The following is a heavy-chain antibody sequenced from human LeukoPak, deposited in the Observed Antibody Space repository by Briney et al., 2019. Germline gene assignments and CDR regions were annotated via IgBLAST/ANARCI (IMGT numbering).Heavy chain of an antibody. CDR1: GFTFSSYA. Sequence: GGSLRLSCAASGFTFSSYAMSWVRQAPGRGLECVSAISGSGGSTYYADSVRGRFTTSRDNSKNTLYLQMNSLRAKDTAVYYCAKRRGGWDCGGDCYYDYWGQGTLVTVSS. V-gene: IGHV3-23*01. D-gene: IGHD2-21*02. J-gene: IGHJ4*02. CDR2: ISGSGGST. CDR3: AKRRGGWDCGGDCYYDY.